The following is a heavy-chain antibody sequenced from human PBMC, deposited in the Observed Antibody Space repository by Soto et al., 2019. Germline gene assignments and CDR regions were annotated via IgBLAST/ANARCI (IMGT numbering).Heavy chain of an antibody. D-gene: IGHD3-22*01. Sequence: QVQLQESGPGLVKPSQTLSLTCTVSGGSISSGGYYWSGIRQHPGKGLEWIGYIYYSGSTYYNPSLKSLVTISVDTSKNQFSLKLSSVTAADTAVYYCARERYYYDSSVDWYFYLWGRGTLVTVSS. J-gene: IGHJ2*01. CDR3: ARERYYYDSSVDWYFYL. V-gene: IGHV4-31*01. CDR1: GGSISSGGYY. CDR2: IYYSGST.